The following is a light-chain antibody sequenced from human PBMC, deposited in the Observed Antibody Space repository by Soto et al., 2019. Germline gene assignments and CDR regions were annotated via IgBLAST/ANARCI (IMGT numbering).Light chain of an antibody. CDR2: DVS. CDR3: SSYTSTSFVI. CDR1: SSDIGDYKY. V-gene: IGLV2-14*01. J-gene: IGLJ2*01. Sequence: QSVLTQPASVSGSPGQSITISCTGSSSDIGDYKYVSWYKQHPGKAPQLMIYDVSNRPSGVSNRFSGSKSGITASLTISGLQAEDEADYYCSSYTSTSFVIFGGGTKLTVL.